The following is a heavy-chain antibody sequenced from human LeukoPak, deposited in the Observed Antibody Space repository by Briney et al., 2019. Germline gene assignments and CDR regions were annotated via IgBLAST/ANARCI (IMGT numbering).Heavy chain of an antibody. Sequence: SETLSLTCTVSGGSISSSSYYWGWIRQPPGKGLEWIGSIYYSGSTYYNPSLKSRVTISVDTSKNQFSLKLSSVTAADTAVYYCARRGVRGASYMLVDYWGQGTLVTVSS. D-gene: IGHD3-10*01. V-gene: IGHV4-39*01. CDR3: ARRGVRGASYMLVDY. J-gene: IGHJ4*02. CDR2: IYYSGST. CDR1: GGSISSSSYY.